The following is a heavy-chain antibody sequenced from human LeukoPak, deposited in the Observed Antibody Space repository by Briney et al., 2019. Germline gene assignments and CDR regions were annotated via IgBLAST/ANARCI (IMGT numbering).Heavy chain of an antibody. CDR3: ARVSGNWFDP. CDR2: INHSGST. D-gene: IGHD3-10*01. CDR1: GGSFSGYY. J-gene: IGHJ5*02. V-gene: IGHV4-34*01. Sequence: PSETLSLTCAVYGGSFSGYYWSWIRQPPGKGLEWIGEINHSGSTYYNPSLKSRVTISVDTSKNQFSLKLSSVTAADTAVYYCARVSGNWFDPWGQGTLVTVSS.